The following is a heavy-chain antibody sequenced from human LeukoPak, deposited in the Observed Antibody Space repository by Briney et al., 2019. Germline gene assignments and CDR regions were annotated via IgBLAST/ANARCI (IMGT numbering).Heavy chain of an antibody. D-gene: IGHD3-22*01. CDR2: IIPIFGTA. CDR3: ARLSDDSSGYGYYYYYYMDV. V-gene: IGHV1-69*13. CDR1: GGTFSSYA. J-gene: IGHJ6*03. Sequence: SVKVSCKASGGTFSSYAISWVRQAPGQGLEWMGGIIPIFGTANYAQKFQGRVTITADESTSTAYMELSSLRSEDTAVYYCARLSDDSSGYGYYYYYYMDVWGKGTTVTISS.